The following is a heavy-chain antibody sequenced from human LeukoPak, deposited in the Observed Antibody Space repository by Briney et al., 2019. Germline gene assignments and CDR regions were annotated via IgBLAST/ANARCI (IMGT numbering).Heavy chain of an antibody. V-gene: IGHV3-7*01. Sequence: PGGSLRLSCAASGFTFSSYWMSWVRQAPGKGLEWVANIKQDGSEKYYVDSVKGRFTISRDNAKNSLYLQMNSLRAEDTAVYYCATPVGYYYDSSGYHEGYFDYWGQGTLVTVSS. CDR3: ATPVGYYYDSSGYHEGYFDY. CDR1: GFTFSSYW. CDR2: IKQDGSEK. D-gene: IGHD3-22*01. J-gene: IGHJ4*02.